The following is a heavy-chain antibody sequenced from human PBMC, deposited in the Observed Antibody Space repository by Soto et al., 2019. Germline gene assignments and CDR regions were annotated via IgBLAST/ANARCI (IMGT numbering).Heavy chain of an antibody. D-gene: IGHD3-10*01. Sequence: QVKLEQSAPEVKKPGASVKVSCKASGYTFTTYGISWVRQAPGQGLEWLGWINTHNGNTNYAQNLQGRVIMTADTSTSTAYMELRSLISDDTAIYYCTREGSAPYYYYGMDAWGQGTTVTVSS. CDR2: INTHNGNT. J-gene: IGHJ6*02. CDR3: TREGSAPYYYYGMDA. CDR1: GYTFTTYG. V-gene: IGHV1-18*01.